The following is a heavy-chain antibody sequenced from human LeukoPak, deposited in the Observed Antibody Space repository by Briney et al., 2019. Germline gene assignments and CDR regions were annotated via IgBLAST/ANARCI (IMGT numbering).Heavy chain of an antibody. D-gene: IGHD6-13*01. Sequence: SETLSLTCTVSGGSISSYYWSWIRQPPGKGLEWIGYIYYSGSTNYNPSLKSRVTISVDTSKNQFSLKLSSVTAADTAVYYCARVRSSRWDYYCYYMDVWGKGTTVTVSS. CDR2: IYYSGST. J-gene: IGHJ6*03. CDR3: ARVRSSRWDYYCYYMDV. CDR1: GGSISSYY. V-gene: IGHV4-59*01.